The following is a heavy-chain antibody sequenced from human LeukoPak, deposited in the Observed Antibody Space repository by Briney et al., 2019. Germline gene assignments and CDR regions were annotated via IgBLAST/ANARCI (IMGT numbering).Heavy chain of an antibody. J-gene: IGHJ4*02. CDR2: IYTSGST. CDR1: GGSINSGGYY. Sequence: SQTLSLTCSVSGGSINSGGYYWTWIRQPAGKGLEWIGNIYTSGSTNYNPSLKSRVTISLDTSKNKFSLKLSSVTAADTAMYYCVRQFDFWGQGTLVTVSS. CDR3: VRQFDF. V-gene: IGHV4-61*09.